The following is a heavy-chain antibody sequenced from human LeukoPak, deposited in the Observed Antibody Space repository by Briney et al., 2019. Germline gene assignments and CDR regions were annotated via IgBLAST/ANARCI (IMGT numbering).Heavy chain of an antibody. D-gene: IGHD2-2*01. CDR3: ARDPSKIGY. J-gene: IGHJ4*02. CDR2: ISSSSSYI. V-gene: IGHV3-21*01. CDR1: GFTFSSYS. Sequence: PGESLRLSCAASGFTFSSYSMNWVRQAPGKGLEWVSSISSSSSYIYYADSMKGRFTISRDNAKNSLYLQMNSLRAEDTAVYYCARDPSKIGYWGQGTLVTVSS.